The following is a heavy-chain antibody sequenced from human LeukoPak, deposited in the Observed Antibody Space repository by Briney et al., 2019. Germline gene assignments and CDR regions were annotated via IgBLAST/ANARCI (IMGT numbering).Heavy chain of an antibody. D-gene: IGHD3-3*01. CDR2: INHSGST. CDR1: GGSFSGYY. V-gene: IGHV4-34*01. J-gene: IGHJ2*01. Sequence: SETLSLTCAVYGGSFSGYYWSWIRQPPGKGLEWIGEINHSGSTNYNPSLKSRVTISVDTSKNQFSLKLSSVTPKDTAVYYCARDPLRFNWYFDLWGRGTLVIVSS. CDR3: ARDPLRFNWYFDL.